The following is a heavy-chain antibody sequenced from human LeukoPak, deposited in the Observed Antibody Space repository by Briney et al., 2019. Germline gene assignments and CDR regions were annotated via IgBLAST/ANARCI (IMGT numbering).Heavy chain of an antibody. CDR2: ISWNSGSI. D-gene: IGHD5-12*01. CDR1: GFTFDDYA. V-gene: IGHV3-9*01. Sequence: PGRSLRLSCAASGFTFDDYAMHWVRQAPGKGLEWVSGISWNSGSIGYADSVKGRFTISRDNAKNTLYLQVNSLRAEDTAVYYCARDIYISGSYYYGMDVWGQGTTVTVSS. J-gene: IGHJ6*02. CDR3: ARDIYISGSYYYGMDV.